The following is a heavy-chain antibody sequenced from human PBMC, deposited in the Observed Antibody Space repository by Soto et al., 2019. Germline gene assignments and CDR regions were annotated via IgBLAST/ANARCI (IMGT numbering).Heavy chain of an antibody. CDR3: ASDFRYDSSGYYGWFDP. J-gene: IGHJ5*02. CDR2: ISAYNGNT. V-gene: IGHV1-18*01. CDR1: GYTFTSYG. D-gene: IGHD3-22*01. Sequence: ASVKVSCKASGYTFTSYGISWVRQAPGQGLEWMGWISAYNGNTNYAQKLQGRVTMTTDTSTSTAYMELRSLRSDDTAVYYCASDFRYDSSGYYGWFDPWDQGTLVTVSS.